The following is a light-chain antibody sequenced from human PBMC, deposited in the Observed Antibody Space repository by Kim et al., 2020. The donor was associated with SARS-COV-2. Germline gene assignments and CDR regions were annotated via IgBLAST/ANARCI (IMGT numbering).Light chain of an antibody. J-gene: IGKJ4*01. CDR3: QQRFDWPLT. CDR2: DAY. Sequence: EIVLTQSPATLSLSPGERATLSCRASQSVADRLGWYQQRPGQAPRLLIYDAYNRASGVPGRFSGSRSGTDFTLTISSLEPEDFAVYYCQQRFDWPLTFGGGTKLEI. V-gene: IGKV3-11*01. CDR1: QSVADR.